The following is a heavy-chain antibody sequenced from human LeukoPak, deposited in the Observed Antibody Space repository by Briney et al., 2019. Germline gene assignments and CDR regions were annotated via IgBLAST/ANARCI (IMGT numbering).Heavy chain of an antibody. CDR3: AKDERMATSCY. CDR1: GFTLSSYA. CDR2: ISGSGGST. J-gene: IGHJ4*02. Sequence: PGGSLRLSCAASGFTLSSYAMSWVRQAPGKGLEWVSAISGSGGSTYYADSLKGRFTISRDNSKNTLYLQMNRLRAEDTAVYYCAKDERMATSCYWGQGTLVTVSS. V-gene: IGHV3-23*01. D-gene: IGHD5-24*01.